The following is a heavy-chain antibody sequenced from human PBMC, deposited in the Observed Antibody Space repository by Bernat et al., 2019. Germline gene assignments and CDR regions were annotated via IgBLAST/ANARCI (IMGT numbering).Heavy chain of an antibody. J-gene: IGHJ5*02. V-gene: IGHV1-3*04. CDR3: VRNRVGSFHLLWFDT. D-gene: IGHD1-26*01. CDR2: INIGNGNT. CDR1: GYTFSSYA. Sequence: QVQFVQSGAEVEKPGASVKLSCKASGYTFSSYAIHWVRHAPGQRLEWMGWINIGNGNTKYSQKFQDRVTITSDTSATTAYMELSSLTSEDTAVYYCVRNRVGSFHLLWFDTWGQGTLVTVS.